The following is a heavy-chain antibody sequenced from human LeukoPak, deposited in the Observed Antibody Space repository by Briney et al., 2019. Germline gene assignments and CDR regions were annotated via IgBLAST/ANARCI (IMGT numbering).Heavy chain of an antibody. Sequence: GGSLRPSCAASGFTFSSYEMNWVRQAPGKGLEWVSYISTTGSSIYYADSVKGRFTISRDNAKNALYLQMNSLRAEDTAVYYCAKDLHYGSADYWGQGTLVTVSS. V-gene: IGHV3-48*03. J-gene: IGHJ4*02. D-gene: IGHD3-10*01. CDR3: AKDLHYGSADY. CDR2: ISTTGSSI. CDR1: GFTFSSYE.